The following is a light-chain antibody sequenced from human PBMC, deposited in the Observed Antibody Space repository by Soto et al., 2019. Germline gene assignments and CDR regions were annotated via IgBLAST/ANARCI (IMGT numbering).Light chain of an antibody. J-gene: IGLJ1*01. CDR1: SSAIGAYDY. Sequence: QSALTQPASLSGSPGQSITISCTGTSSAIGAYDYVSWFQQHPGNAPKLMISEVNNRPSGVSNRSSGSKSGNTAYLTISGLQVEDEAEYCCCSFTTTCTHVVGTGTKVTVL. CDR2: EVN. V-gene: IGLV2-14*01. CDR3: CSFTTTCTHV.